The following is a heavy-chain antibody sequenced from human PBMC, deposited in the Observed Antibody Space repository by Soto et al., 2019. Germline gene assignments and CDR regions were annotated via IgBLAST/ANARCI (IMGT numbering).Heavy chain of an antibody. Sequence: QVQLVQSGAEVKMPGSSVKVPCKASGGTFNSFSIDWVRQAPGQGLEWMGGIIPMSGRPNYAQRFQGRVTFSADKSTNTVYLEVSSLINEDTAVYYCTRRGRQSANWFDPWGQGTLVTVSS. CDR2: IIPMSGRP. CDR1: GGTFNSFS. CDR3: TRRGRQSANWFDP. V-gene: IGHV1-69*06. J-gene: IGHJ5*02.